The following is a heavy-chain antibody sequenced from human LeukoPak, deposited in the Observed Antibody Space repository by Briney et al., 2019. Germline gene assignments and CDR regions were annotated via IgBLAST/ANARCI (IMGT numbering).Heavy chain of an antibody. CDR3: ARSGYSGGWYELDC. CDR2: IDPSDSYT. Sequence: GESLRISCKGSGYSFTSHWITWVRQMPGKGLEWMGRIDPSDSYTKYSPSFQGHVTISADKSISTAYLQWSSLKASDIAMYYCARSGYSGGWYELDCWGQGTLVTVSS. CDR1: GYSFTSHW. D-gene: IGHD6-19*01. J-gene: IGHJ4*02. V-gene: IGHV5-10-1*01.